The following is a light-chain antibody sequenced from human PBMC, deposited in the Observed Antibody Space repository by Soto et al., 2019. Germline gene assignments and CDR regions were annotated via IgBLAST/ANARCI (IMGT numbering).Light chain of an antibody. J-gene: IGLJ1*01. CDR3: AAWDDSPSYV. Sequence: VLTQPPSASGTPGQRVTISCSGSSSNIGSNYVYWYQQLPGTAPKLLIYRNNQRPSGVPDRFSGSKSGTSASLAISGLRSEDEADYYCAAWDDSPSYVFGTGTKVTVL. CDR2: RNN. CDR1: SSNIGSNY. V-gene: IGLV1-47*01.